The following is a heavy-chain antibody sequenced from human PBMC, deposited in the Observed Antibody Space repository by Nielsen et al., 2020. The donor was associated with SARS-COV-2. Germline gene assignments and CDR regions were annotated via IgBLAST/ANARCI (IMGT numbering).Heavy chain of an antibody. D-gene: IGHD3-10*01. J-gene: IGHJ6*02. CDR3: ARTMVRGVITDYYYYYGMDV. CDR2: IKQDGSEK. Sequence: GESLKISCAASGFTFSSYWMSWVRQAPGKGLEWVANIKQDGSEKYYVDSVKGRFTISRDNAKNSLYLQMNSLRAEDTAVYYCARTMVRGVITDYYYYYGMDVWGQGTTVTVSS. V-gene: IGHV3-7*01. CDR1: GFTFSSYW.